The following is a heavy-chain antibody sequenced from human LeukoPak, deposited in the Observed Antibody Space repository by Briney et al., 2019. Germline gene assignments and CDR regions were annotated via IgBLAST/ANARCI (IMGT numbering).Heavy chain of an antibody. CDR1: GFTFGDYA. CDR2: IRKRGYTGAT. CDR3: TRDRLYGGNTG. V-gene: IGHV3-49*03. Sequence: GGSLRLSCTTSGFTFGDYALSWFRQAPGKGLEWVGFIRKRGYTGATEYVASVKGRFTISRDDSKSIAYLQMNSLKTEDTAVYYCTRDRLYGGNTGWGQGTLVTVSS. J-gene: IGHJ4*02. D-gene: IGHD4-23*01.